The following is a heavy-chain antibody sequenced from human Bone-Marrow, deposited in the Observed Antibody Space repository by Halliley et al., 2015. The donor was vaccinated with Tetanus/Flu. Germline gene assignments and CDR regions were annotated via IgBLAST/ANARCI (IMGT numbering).Heavy chain of an antibody. V-gene: IGHV3-21*01. CDR2: ISSDSTYI. CDR3: AGDIGSRYGMDV. J-gene: IGHJ6*02. D-gene: IGHD2-2*01. Sequence: LGWVSCISSDSTYIYYADSVKGRFTISRDNAKNSLFLQMHSLRDDDTAVYFCAGDIGSRYGMDVWGQGTTVTVSS.